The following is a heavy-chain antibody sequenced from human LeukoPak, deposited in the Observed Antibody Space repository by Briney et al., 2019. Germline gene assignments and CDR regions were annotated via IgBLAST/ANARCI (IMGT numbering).Heavy chain of an antibody. CDR3: ARANTIAAAGTGLDY. V-gene: IGHV1-18*01. Sequence: AASVKVSCKASGYTFTSYGISWVRQAPGQGLEWMGWISAYNGNTNYAQKLQGRVTMTTDTSTGTAYMELRSLRSDDTAVYYCARANTIAAAGTGLDYWGRGTLVTVSS. CDR2: ISAYNGNT. CDR1: GYTFTSYG. J-gene: IGHJ4*02. D-gene: IGHD6-13*01.